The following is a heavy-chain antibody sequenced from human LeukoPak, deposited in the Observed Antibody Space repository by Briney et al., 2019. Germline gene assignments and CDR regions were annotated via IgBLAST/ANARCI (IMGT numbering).Heavy chain of an antibody. D-gene: IGHD3-10*01. CDR2: NNPNSGGT. J-gene: IGHJ4*02. CDR3: ARGGLLWFGELLLFDY. V-gene: IGHV1-2*02. CDR1: GYTLTGYY. Sequence: ASVTVSCKPSGYTLTGYYMHRVRQAPGQPREWTGWNNPNSGGTNYAQKFQGRVTMTRDTSISTAYMELSRLRSDDTAVYYCARGGLLWFGELLLFDYWGQGTLVTVSS.